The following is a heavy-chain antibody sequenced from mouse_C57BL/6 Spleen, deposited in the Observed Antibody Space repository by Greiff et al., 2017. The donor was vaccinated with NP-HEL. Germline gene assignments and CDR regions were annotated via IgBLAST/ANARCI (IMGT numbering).Heavy chain of an antibody. J-gene: IGHJ3*01. CDR3: ARPHYDGYYPAWFAY. CDR1: GYTFTTYP. V-gene: IGHV1-47*01. Sequence: QVQLKESGAELVKPGASVKMSCKASGYTFTTYPIEWMKQNHGKSLEWIGNFHPYNDDTKYNEKFKGKATLTVEKSSSTVYLELSRLTSDDSAVYYCARPHYDGYYPAWFAYWGQGTLVTVSA. CDR2: FHPYNDDT. D-gene: IGHD2-3*01.